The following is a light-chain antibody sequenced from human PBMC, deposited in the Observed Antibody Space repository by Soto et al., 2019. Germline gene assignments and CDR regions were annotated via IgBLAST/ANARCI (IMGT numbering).Light chain of an antibody. CDR1: SSNIDNNY. Sequence: QSVLTQPPSVSAAPGQKVTISCSGSSSNIDNNYVSWYQQLPGTAPKLLIYENNKRPSGIPDRFSGSKSGTSATLGITGLQTGDEADYYCGAWDSSLTNVIFGGGTQLTVL. CDR2: ENN. CDR3: GAWDSSLTNVI. V-gene: IGLV1-51*02. J-gene: IGLJ2*01.